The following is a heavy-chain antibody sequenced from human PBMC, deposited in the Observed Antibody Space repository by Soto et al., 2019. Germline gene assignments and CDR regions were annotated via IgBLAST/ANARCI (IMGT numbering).Heavy chain of an antibody. V-gene: IGHV4-31*03. CDR3: ARGYDYDSGGYLFDY. J-gene: IGHJ4*02. Sequence: TLSLTCSVSGDSVSSNIYYWTWIRQHPGKGPEWIGHIYYSGSTYYNPSLKSRVTISLDMSKNQFSLKLTSVSAADTAVYYCARGYDYDSGGYLFDYWGQGTLVTVSS. D-gene: IGHD3-22*01. CDR1: GDSVSSNIYY. CDR2: IYYSGST.